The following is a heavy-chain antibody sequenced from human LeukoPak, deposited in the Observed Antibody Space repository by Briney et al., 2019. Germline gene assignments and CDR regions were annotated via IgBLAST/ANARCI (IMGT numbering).Heavy chain of an antibody. CDR1: GGSFSGYY. CDR3: ARTRRGMIFGVVTRDYYYYMDV. D-gene: IGHD3-3*01. CDR2: INHSGST. V-gene: IGHV4-34*01. Sequence: PSETLSLTCAVYGGSFSGYYWSWIRQPPGKGLEWIGEINHSGSTNYNPSLKSRVTISVDTSKNQFSLKLSSVSAADTAVYYCARTRRGMIFGVVTRDYYYYMDVWGKETTVTVSS. J-gene: IGHJ6*03.